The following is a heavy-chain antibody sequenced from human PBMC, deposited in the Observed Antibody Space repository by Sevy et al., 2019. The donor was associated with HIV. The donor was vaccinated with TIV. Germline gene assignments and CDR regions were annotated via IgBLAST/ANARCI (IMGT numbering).Heavy chain of an antibody. V-gene: IGHV4-39*01. CDR3: ARQMLYYDSAGYYHWDY. CDR1: GGSISSSNYY. Sequence: SETLSLTCTVSGGSISSSNYYWGWIRQPPGKGLEWIANIYYTGSTYYNPSLKSRVTIFADTSKNQFSLKLSSVTAADTAVYYCARQMLYYDSAGYYHWDYWGQGTLVTVSS. D-gene: IGHD3-22*01. J-gene: IGHJ4*02. CDR2: IYYTGST.